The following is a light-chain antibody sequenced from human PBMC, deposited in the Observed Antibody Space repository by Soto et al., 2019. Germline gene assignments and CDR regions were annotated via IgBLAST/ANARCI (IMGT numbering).Light chain of an antibody. V-gene: IGKV1-9*01. CDR1: RAISTN. Sequence: DIQLTQSPSFLSASIGDRVTITCRASRAISTNLAWYQQEPGKAPKLVIYAASTLQSGVPSRFSGSGSGTEFTLTISSLQPEDFGTYYCQHLNGYPRTFGQGTKVEIK. CDR2: AAS. J-gene: IGKJ1*01. CDR3: QHLNGYPRT.